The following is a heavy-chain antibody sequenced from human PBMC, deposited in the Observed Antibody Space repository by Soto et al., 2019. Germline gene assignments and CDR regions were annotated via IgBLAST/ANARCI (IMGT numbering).Heavy chain of an antibody. CDR2: ISYDGSNK. CDR3: AKDMPVELTYYYGMDV. J-gene: IGHJ6*02. V-gene: IGHV3-30*18. CDR1: GFTFSSYG. D-gene: IGHD2-2*01. Sequence: TGGSLRLSCAASGFTFSSYGMHWVRQAPGKGLEWVAVISYDGSNKYYADSVKGRFTISRDNSKNTLYLQMNSLRAEDTAVYYCAKDMPVELTYYYGMDVWGQGTTVTVSS.